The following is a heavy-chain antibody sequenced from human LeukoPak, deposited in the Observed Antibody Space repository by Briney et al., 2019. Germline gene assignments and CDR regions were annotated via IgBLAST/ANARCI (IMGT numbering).Heavy chain of an antibody. Sequence: SVKVSCKASGGTFSSYPISWVRQAPGQGLEWMGSIIPILGIANYAQKFQGRVTITADKSTSTAYMELSSLRSEDTAVYYCARDRADGYCSSTSCYLLGYWGQGTLVTVSS. V-gene: IGHV1-69*04. CDR1: GGTFSSYP. CDR3: ARDRADGYCSSTSCYLLGY. J-gene: IGHJ4*02. D-gene: IGHD2-2*01. CDR2: IIPILGIA.